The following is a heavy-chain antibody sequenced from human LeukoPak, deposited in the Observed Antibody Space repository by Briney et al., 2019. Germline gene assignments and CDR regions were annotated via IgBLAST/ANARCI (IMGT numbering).Heavy chain of an antibody. CDR1: GYRFTSYW. CDR2: IYPGDSAT. CDR3: ARRVTGDLSSANWFDP. J-gene: IGHJ5*02. V-gene: IGHV5-51*01. D-gene: IGHD7-27*01. Sequence: PGESPKTSRQGSGYRFTSYWIGLVRAMPGKGLEWVWLIYPGDSATRYTPSCQGQVTISADKSISTAYLQWSSLKASDTAMYYCARRVTGDLSSANWFDPWGQGTLVTVSS.